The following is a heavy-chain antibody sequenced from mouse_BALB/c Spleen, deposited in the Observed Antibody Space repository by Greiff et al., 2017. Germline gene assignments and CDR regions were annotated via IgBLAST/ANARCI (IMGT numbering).Heavy chain of an antibody. CDR3: ARRYYDYDQGYAMDY. J-gene: IGHJ4*01. D-gene: IGHD2-4*01. Sequence: VQLVESGAELVRPGTSVKVSCKASGYAFTNYLIEWVKQRPGQGLEWIGVINPGSGGTNYNEKFKGKATLTADKSSSTAYMQLSSLTSDDSAVYFCARRYYDYDQGYAMDYWGQGTSVTVSS. CDR1: GYAFTNYL. CDR2: INPGSGGT. V-gene: IGHV1-54*01.